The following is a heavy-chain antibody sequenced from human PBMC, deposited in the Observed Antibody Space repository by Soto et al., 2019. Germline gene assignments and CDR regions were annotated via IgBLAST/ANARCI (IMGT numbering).Heavy chain of an antibody. D-gene: IGHD5-12*01. Sequence: QVQLQESGPGLVKPSQTLSLTCTVSGGSISSGGYYWSWIRQHPGKGLEWIGYIYYSGSTYYNPSLTSRVTISVDTSKNQFSLKLSSVSAADTAVYYCARVGDKGYSGYDSDYWVQGILVTVSS. CDR3: ARVGDKGYSGYDSDY. J-gene: IGHJ4*02. CDR1: GGSISSGGYY. CDR2: IYYSGST. V-gene: IGHV4-31*03.